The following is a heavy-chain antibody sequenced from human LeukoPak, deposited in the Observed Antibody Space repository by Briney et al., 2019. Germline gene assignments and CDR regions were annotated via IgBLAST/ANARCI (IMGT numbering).Heavy chain of an antibody. CDR1: GGSISSGDYY. CDR3: ASHPTTTVVTGIDY. D-gene: IGHD4-23*01. Sequence: SQTPSLTCTVSGGSISSGDYYWSWIRQPPGKGLEWIGSIYYSGSTYYNPSLKSRVTISVDTSKNQFSLKLSSVTAADTAVYYCASHPTTTVVTGIDYWGQGTLVTVSS. J-gene: IGHJ4*02. CDR2: IYYSGST. V-gene: IGHV4-39*01.